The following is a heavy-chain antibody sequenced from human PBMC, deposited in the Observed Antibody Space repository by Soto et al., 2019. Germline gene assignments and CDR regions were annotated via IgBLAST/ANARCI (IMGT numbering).Heavy chain of an antibody. CDR1: GFTFSSYD. CDR2: IGTAGDT. Sequence: GGSLRLSCAASGFTFSSYDMHWVRQATGKGLEWVSAIGTAGDTYYPGSVKGRFTISRENAKNSLYLQMNSLRAEDTAVYYCARDPGSSSRRFYYYYGMDVWGQGTTVTVSS. CDR3: ARDPGSSSRRFYYYYGMDV. D-gene: IGHD6-13*01. V-gene: IGHV3-13*01. J-gene: IGHJ6*02.